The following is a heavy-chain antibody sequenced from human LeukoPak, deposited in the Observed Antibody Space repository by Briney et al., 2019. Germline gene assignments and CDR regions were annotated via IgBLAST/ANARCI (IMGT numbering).Heavy chain of an antibody. CDR3: AKEGAKYGSWYQGVDY. D-gene: IGHD6-13*01. V-gene: IGHV3-30*02. Sequence: GGSLRLSCAASGFTFSSYGMHWVRQAPGKGLEWVAFIRYDGSNKYYADSVKGRFTISRDNSKNTLYLQMNSLRAEDTAVYYCAKEGAKYGSWYQGVDYWGQGTLVTVSS. CDR1: GFTFSSYG. J-gene: IGHJ4*02. CDR2: IRYDGSNK.